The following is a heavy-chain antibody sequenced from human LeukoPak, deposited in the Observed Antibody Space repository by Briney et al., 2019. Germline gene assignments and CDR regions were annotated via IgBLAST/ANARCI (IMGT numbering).Heavy chain of an antibody. J-gene: IGHJ6*02. Sequence: PGGSLRLSCAASGFTFSTTAMGWVRQAPGKGLEWLSVISGSGDNTVMSGSGENTYYADSVKGRFTISRDNSKNTLYLQMNSLRAEDTAVYYCAFQGVAMAYYYGMDVWGQGTTVTVSS. V-gene: IGHV3-23*01. D-gene: IGHD5-18*01. CDR2: ISGSGDNTVMSGSGENT. CDR3: AFQGVAMAYYYGMDV. CDR1: GFTFSTTA.